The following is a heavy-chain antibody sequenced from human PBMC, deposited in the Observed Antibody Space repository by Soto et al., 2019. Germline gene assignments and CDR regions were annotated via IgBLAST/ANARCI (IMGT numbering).Heavy chain of an antibody. D-gene: IGHD1-26*01. V-gene: IGHV3-30*18. CDR1: GFTFSSYG. CDR3: AKELVVGDYYYYGMDV. J-gene: IGHJ6*02. Sequence: QVQLVESGGGVVQPGRSLRLSCAASGFTFSSYGMHWVRQAPGKGLEWVAVISYDGSNKYYADSVKGRFTISRDNSKNTMYLQMNSLRAEDTAVYYCAKELVVGDYYYYGMDVCGQGTTVTVSS. CDR2: ISYDGSNK.